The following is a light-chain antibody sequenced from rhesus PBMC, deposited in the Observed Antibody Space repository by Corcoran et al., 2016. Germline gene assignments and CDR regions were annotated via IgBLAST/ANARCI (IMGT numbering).Light chain of an antibody. V-gene: IGKV3-31*02. J-gene: IGKJ1*01. CDR3: KETSEFST. Sequence: EIVMTQSPATLSLSSGERATLSCRASQSVSTYLAWYQQKPGQAPRLLIYDAYIRAAGIPDSFTGSGSGTDFTLAISTLEPEDFAVYFCKETSEFSTFGQGTKVKIK. CDR2: DAY. CDR1: QSVSTY.